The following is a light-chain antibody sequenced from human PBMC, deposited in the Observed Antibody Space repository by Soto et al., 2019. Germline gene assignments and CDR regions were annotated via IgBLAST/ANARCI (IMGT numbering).Light chain of an antibody. CDR3: CSFVRSNALV. V-gene: IGLV2-23*01. CDR1: SSDVGGYNY. CDR2: EDS. J-gene: IGLJ2*01. Sequence: QSALTQPASVSGSPGQSITISCTGTSSDVGGYNYVSWYQVHPGKAPKFIIYEDSKRPSGVSNRFSGSKSGNTASLTISALQAEDEADYYCCSFVRSNALVFGGGTKLTVL.